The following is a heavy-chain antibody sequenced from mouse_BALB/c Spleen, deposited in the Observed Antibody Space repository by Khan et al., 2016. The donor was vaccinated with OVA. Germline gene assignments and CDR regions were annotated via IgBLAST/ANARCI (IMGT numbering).Heavy chain of an antibody. D-gene: IGHD3-1*01. J-gene: IGHJ3*01. CDR2: IDPASGNA. Sequence: VQLQQPGAEFVKPGASVKLSCTASGCNIKDTYMHWINQRPQQGLVWIGRIDPASGNARYDPKFQDKATIAADASSNTAYLQLSSLTSEDTAVYYCIGGGYSGLFAYWGQGTLVTVSA. V-gene: IGHV14-3*02. CDR3: IGGGYSGLFAY. CDR1: GCNIKDTY.